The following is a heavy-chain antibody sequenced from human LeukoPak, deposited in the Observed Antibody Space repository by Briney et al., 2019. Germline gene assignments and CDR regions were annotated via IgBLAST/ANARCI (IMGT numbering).Heavy chain of an antibody. J-gene: IGHJ5*02. CDR3: ARCDRSWYYYNILGWFDP. Sequence: GESLQISCKGSGYSFTSYWIGWVRQMPGKGLEWMGIIYPGDSDTRYSPSFQGQVTISADKSISTAYLQWSSLKASDTAMYYCARCDRSWYYYNILGWFDPWGQGTLVTVSS. D-gene: IGHD6-13*01. CDR2: IYPGDSDT. V-gene: IGHV5-51*01. CDR1: GYSFTSYW.